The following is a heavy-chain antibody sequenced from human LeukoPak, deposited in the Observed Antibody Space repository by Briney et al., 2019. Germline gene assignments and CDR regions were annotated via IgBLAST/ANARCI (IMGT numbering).Heavy chain of an antibody. J-gene: IGHJ4*02. CDR2: ISGSGGST. Sequence: PGASLRLSCAVSGVTFSDYPMSWVRQAPGKGLEWVSAISGSGGSTYYADSVKGRFTISRDNSKNTLYLQMNSLRAEDTAVYYCAKDSRGYYDYVWGSYLRGWGQGTLVTVSS. V-gene: IGHV3-23*01. D-gene: IGHD3-16*02. CDR3: AKDSRGYYDYVWGSYLRG. CDR1: GVTFSDYP.